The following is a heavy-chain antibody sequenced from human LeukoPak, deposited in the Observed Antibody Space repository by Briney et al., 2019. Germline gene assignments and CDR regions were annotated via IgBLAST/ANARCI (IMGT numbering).Heavy chain of an antibody. CDR3: AKGVSGYGSGRPFDY. V-gene: IGHV3-23*01. J-gene: IGHJ4*02. CDR1: GFTFSSYS. Sequence: GGSLRLSGAASGFTFSSYSMNWIRQAPGKGLEWVSLISDSGSSTYYADSVKGRFTISRDSSKNTVYLQMNSLRAEDTAVYYCAKGVSGYGSGRPFDYWGQGTLVTVSS. CDR2: ISDSGSST. D-gene: IGHD3-10*01.